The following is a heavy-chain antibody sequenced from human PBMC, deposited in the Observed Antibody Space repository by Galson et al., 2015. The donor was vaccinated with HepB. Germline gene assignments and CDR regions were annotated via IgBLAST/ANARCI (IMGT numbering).Heavy chain of an antibody. CDR1: GFTFSSYA. D-gene: IGHD3-3*01. CDR3: AKDAHITIFGVAPPWYFLDY. V-gene: IGHV3-30*18. CDR2: ISYDGRNK. J-gene: IGHJ4*02. Sequence: SLRLSCAASGFTFSSYAIHWVRQAPGKGLEWVAVISYDGRNKYYVDSVEGRFTISRDNSQNTVYLQMSSLRSEDTAVYYCAKDAHITIFGVAPPWYFLDYWGQGALVTVSS.